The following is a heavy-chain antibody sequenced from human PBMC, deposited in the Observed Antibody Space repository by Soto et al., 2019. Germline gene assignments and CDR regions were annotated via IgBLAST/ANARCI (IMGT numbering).Heavy chain of an antibody. Sequence: GGTLRLSCLASGFTFSHYWMYWVRQSPGKGLAWVSLINSACNSTIYAGSVKCRFLISRDNAKNTLYLQLISLKAEDTAAYYFARVRARSTSMIRSGYGYWGQRTRVIV. J-gene: IGHJ6*01. CDR2: INSACNST. CDR3: ARVRARSTSMIRSGYGY. V-gene: IGHV3-74*01. D-gene: IGHD3-3*01. CDR1: GFTFSHYW.